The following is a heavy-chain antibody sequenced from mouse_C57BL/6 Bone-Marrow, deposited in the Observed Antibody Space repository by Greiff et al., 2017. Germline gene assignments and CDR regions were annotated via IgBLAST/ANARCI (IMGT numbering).Heavy chain of an antibody. V-gene: IGHV1-81*01. Sequence: QVQLKESGAELARPGASVKLSCKASGYTFTSYGISWVKQRTGQGLEWIGEIYPRSGNTYYNETFKGKATLTADKSSSTAYMELRSLTSEDSAVYFCARGNWPGAMDYWGQGTSVTVSS. CDR3: ARGNWPGAMDY. CDR2: IYPRSGNT. J-gene: IGHJ4*01. D-gene: IGHD4-1*02. CDR1: GYTFTSYG.